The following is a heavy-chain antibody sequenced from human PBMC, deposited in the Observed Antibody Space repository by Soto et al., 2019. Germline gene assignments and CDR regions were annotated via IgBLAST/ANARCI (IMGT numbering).Heavy chain of an antibody. J-gene: IGHJ5*02. CDR2: IYHSGST. D-gene: IGHD6-6*01. CDR3: ARERPDGARLDP. CDR1: GGSISSGDYY. V-gene: IGHV4-30-4*01. Sequence: QVQLHESGPGLVKPSQTLSLTCTVSGGSISSGDYYWSWIRQPPGKGLEWIGYIYHSGSTYYNPSLKSRVTISVHTSKNQFSLKLSSVTAADTAVYYCARERPDGARLDPWGQGTLVTVSS.